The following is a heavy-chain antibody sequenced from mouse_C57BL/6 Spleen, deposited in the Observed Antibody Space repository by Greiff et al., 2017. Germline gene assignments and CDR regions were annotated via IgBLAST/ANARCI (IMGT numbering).Heavy chain of an antibody. V-gene: IGHV1-15*01. D-gene: IGHD1-1*01. CDR3: TRALRYSFDY. Sequence: QVQLKESGAELVRPGASVTLSCKASGYTFTDYEMHWVKQTPVHGLEWIGAIAPETGGTAYNQKFKGKAILTADKSSSTAYMELRSLTSEDSAVYYCTRALRYSFDYWGQGTTLTVSS. CDR1: GYTFTDYE. J-gene: IGHJ2*01. CDR2: IAPETGGT.